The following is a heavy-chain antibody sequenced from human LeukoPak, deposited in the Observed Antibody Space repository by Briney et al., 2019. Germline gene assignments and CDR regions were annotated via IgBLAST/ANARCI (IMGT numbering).Heavy chain of an antibody. CDR1: GFTFSSYA. D-gene: IGHD1-26*01. J-gene: IGHJ4*02. Sequence: GGSLRLSCAASGFTFSSYAMHWVRQAPGKGLEWVAVISYDGSNKYYADSVKGRFTISRDNSKNTLYLQMNSLRAEDTAVYYCARASGSYFPDYWGQGTLVTVSS. CDR3: ARASGSYFPDY. V-gene: IGHV3-30-3*01. CDR2: ISYDGSNK.